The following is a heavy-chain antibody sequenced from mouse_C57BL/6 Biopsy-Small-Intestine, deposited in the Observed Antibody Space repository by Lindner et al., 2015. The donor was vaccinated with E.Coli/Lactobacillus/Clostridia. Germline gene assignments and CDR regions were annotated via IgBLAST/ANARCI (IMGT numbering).Heavy chain of an antibody. CDR2: IYPGNSDT. D-gene: IGHD1-1*01. V-gene: IGHV1-5*01. J-gene: IGHJ3*01. Sequence: VQLQESGTVLARPGASVKMSCKASGYTFTSYWIHWVKQRPGQGLEWIGAIYPGNSDTSYNQKFKGKAKLTAVTSVNTAYMELSSLTSEDSAVYYCTRWVYYFSYWGQGTLVTVSA. CDR1: GYTFTSYW. CDR3: TRWVYYFSY.